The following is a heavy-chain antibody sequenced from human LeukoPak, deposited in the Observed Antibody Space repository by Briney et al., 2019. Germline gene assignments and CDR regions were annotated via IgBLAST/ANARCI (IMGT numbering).Heavy chain of an antibody. J-gene: IGHJ5*02. CDR1: GGSFSGYY. D-gene: IGHD5-24*01. V-gene: IGHV4-34*01. CDR3: ARVGAMGWFGP. Sequence: SETLSLTCAVYGGSFSGYYWSWIRQPPGKGLEWIGEINHSGSTNYNPSLKSRVTISVDTSKNQFSLKLSSVTAADTAVYYCARVGAMGWFGPWGQGTLVTVSS. CDR2: INHSGST.